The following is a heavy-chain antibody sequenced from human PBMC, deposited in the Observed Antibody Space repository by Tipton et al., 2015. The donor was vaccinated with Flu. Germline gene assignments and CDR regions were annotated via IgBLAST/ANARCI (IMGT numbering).Heavy chain of an antibody. CDR1: GGSVSSGSYY. V-gene: IGHV4-61*01. D-gene: IGHD3-3*01. J-gene: IGHJ4*02. CDR2: IYCSGST. Sequence: GLVKPSETLSLTCTVSGGSVSSGSYYWSWIRQPPGKGLEWIGYIYCSGSTNYNPSLKSRVTISVDTSKNQFSLKLSSVTAADTAVYYCARGDFWSGYYVDYWGQGTLVTVSS. CDR3: ARGDFWSGYYVDY.